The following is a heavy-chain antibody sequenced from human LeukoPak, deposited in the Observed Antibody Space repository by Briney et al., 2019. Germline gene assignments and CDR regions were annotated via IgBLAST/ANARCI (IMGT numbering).Heavy chain of an antibody. CDR3: VKDFGRVRGTPDS. J-gene: IGHJ4*02. D-gene: IGHD3-16*01. CDR2: ISGSGNGGSI. CDR1: GFVFSIYT. V-gene: IGHV3-64D*06. Sequence: GGSLRLSCSASGFVFSIYTMYWVRQAPGKGPEYVSTISGSGNGGSIYYADSEKGRFTISRDDSKSILYLQMNGLRSEDTAVYYCVKDFGRVRGTPDSWGQGTLVTVSS.